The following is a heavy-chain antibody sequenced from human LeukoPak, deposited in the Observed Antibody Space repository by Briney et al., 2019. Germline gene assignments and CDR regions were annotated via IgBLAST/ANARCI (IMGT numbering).Heavy chain of an antibody. CDR2: IYYSGST. Sequence: SETLSLTCTVSGGSISSSSYYWGWIRQPPGKGLEWIGSIYYSGSTYYNPSLKSRVTISVDTSKNQFSLKLSSVTAADTAVYYCARAEGSSSGYNYWGQGTLVTVSS. D-gene: IGHD6-6*01. CDR3: ARAEGSSSGYNY. J-gene: IGHJ4*02. V-gene: IGHV4-39*01. CDR1: GGSISSSSYY.